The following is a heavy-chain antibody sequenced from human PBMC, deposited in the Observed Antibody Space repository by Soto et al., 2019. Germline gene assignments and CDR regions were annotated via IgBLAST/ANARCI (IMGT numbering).Heavy chain of an antibody. CDR3: AKSRVFIGAIVTLLDS. V-gene: IGHV3-23*01. CDR2: ISNNGDTA. D-gene: IGHD3-16*02. Sequence: EVQLLESGGGLVQPGGSLTLSCATSGFTFSSYAMVWVRQAAEKGLEWVASISNNGDTAYYADSVKGRFTISRGNSENTLDLQMNALRADDTALYFCAKSRVFIGAIVTLLDSWGQGTQVTVSS. J-gene: IGHJ4*02. CDR1: GFTFSSYA.